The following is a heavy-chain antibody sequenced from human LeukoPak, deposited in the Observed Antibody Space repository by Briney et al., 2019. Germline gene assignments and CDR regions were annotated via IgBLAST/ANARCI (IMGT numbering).Heavy chain of an antibody. Sequence: GGSLRLSCAASGFTFSSYSMNWVRQAPGKGLEWVSSISSSSSYIYYADSVKGRFTISRDNAKNSLYLQMNSLRAEDTAVYYCARELVVPAASGEGYYYMDVWGKGTTVTVSS. V-gene: IGHV3-21*01. CDR1: GFTFSSYS. J-gene: IGHJ6*03. CDR3: ARELVVPAASGEGYYYMDV. CDR2: ISSSSSYI. D-gene: IGHD2-2*01.